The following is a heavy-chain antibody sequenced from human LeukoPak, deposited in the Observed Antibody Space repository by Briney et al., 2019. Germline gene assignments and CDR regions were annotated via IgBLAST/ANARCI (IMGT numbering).Heavy chain of an antibody. J-gene: IGHJ4*02. CDR3: ARSGDYYTSSGYIDY. D-gene: IGHD3-22*01. V-gene: IGHV4-39*07. CDR2: IYYTGRT. CDR1: GDSISSSSYY. Sequence: PSETLSLTRTVSGDSISSSSYYWAWIRQPPSKRLEWIGSIYYTGRTYYNPSLKSRVTLSVDTSKTQFSLKLSSVTAADTAVYFCARSGDYYTSSGYIDYWGLGTLVTVSS.